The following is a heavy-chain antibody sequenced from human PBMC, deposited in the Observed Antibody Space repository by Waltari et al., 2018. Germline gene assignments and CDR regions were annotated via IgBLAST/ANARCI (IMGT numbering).Heavy chain of an antibody. V-gene: IGHV3-23*01. Sequence: EVQLLESGGGLVQPGGSLRLSCAASGFTFSSYAMSWVRQAPGKGLEWVSAISGSGGSTYYAEYVKGRFTITSDNSKNTLYLQMNSLRAEDTAVYYCAKNNDYGDYADYWGQGTLVTVSS. CDR1: GFTFSSYA. J-gene: IGHJ4*02. CDR3: AKNNDYGDYADY. D-gene: IGHD4-17*01. CDR2: ISGSGGST.